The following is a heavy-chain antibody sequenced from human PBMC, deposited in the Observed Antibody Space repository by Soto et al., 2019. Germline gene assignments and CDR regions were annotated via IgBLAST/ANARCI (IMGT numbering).Heavy chain of an antibody. V-gene: IGHV4-31*02. CDR1: GGSISSGGYY. Sequence: LSETLSLTCTVSGGSISSGGYYWRWIRQHPGKGLEWIGYIYYSGSTYYNPSLKSRVTISVDTSKNQFSLKLSSVTAADTAVYYCAGVTYYYDSSGYYPLGMDVWGQGTTVTVSS. J-gene: IGHJ6*02. D-gene: IGHD3-22*01. CDR2: IYYSGST. CDR3: AGVTYYYDSSGYYPLGMDV.